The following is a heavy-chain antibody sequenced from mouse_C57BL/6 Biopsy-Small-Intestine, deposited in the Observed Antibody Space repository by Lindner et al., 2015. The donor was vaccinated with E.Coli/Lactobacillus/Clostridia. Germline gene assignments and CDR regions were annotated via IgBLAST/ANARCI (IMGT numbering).Heavy chain of an antibody. CDR1: GGTFSSYA. CDR3: ARAYRGYSSGWYYYYGMDV. V-gene: IGHV1-81*01. CDR2: IIPIFGTA. Sequence: SVKVSCKVSGGTFSSYAISWVRQAPGQGLEWMGGIIPIFGTANYAQKFQGRVTITADESTSAAYMELSSLRSEDTAVYYCARAYRGYSSGWYYYYGMDVWGQGTTVTVSS. J-gene: IGHJ1*01. D-gene: IGHD1-1*01.